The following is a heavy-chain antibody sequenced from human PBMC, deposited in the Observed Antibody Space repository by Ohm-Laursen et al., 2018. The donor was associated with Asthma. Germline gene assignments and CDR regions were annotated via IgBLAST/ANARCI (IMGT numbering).Heavy chain of an antibody. CDR3: ARCPPVVVITRGLNWFDP. CDR1: GGSISSSSYY. Sequence: SDTLSLTCTVSGGSISSSSYYWGWIRQPPGKGLEWIGSIYYSGSTYYNPSLKSRVTISVDTSKNQFSLKLSSVTAADTAVYYCARCPPVVVITRGLNWFDPWGQGTLVTVSS. CDR2: IYYSGST. V-gene: IGHV4-39*01. J-gene: IGHJ5*02. D-gene: IGHD3-22*01.